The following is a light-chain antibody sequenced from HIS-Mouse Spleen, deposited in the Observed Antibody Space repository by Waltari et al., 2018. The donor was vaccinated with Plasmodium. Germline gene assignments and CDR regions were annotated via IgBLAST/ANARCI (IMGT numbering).Light chain of an antibody. CDR1: SSDVGGYNY. V-gene: IGLV2-8*01. J-gene: IGLJ2*01. Sequence: QSALTQPPPASGSPGQSVTISCTGTSSDVGGYNYVSWYQHPPGKAPNLMIYEVSKRPSGVPDRFSGSKSGNTASLTVSGLQAEDEADYYCSSYAGSNNLVFGGGTKLTVL. CDR2: EVS. CDR3: SSYAGSNNLV.